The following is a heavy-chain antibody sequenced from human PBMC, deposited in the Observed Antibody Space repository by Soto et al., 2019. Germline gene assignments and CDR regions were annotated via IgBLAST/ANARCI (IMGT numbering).Heavy chain of an antibody. CDR3: ASGSIYDSSGYYYYGMDV. CDR1: GFTFSDYY. D-gene: IGHD3-22*01. V-gene: IGHV3-11*01. CDR2: ISSSGSTI. J-gene: IGHJ6*02. Sequence: GSLRLSCAASGFTFSDYYMSWIRQAPGKGLEWVSYISSSGSTIYYADSVKGRFTISRDNAKNSLYLQMNSLRAEDTAVYYCASGSIYDSSGYYYYGMDVWGQGTTVTVSS.